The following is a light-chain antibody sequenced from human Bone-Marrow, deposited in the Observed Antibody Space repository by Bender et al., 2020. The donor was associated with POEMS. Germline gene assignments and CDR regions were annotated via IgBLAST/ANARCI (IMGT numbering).Light chain of an antibody. Sequence: QSALTQPASVSGSPGQSITIFCTGSTRDIGAYHYVSWYQQYPGKVPKLIICDVTHRPSGLSPRFSASKSGNAASPTISGLQAEDEADYYCSSYTTGANLLFGGGTRLTV. V-gene: IGLV2-14*03. CDR1: TRDIGAYHY. J-gene: IGLJ2*01. CDR3: SSYTTGANLL. CDR2: DVT.